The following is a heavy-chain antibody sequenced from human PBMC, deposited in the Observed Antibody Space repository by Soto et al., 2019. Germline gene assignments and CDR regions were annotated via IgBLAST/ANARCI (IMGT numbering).Heavy chain of an antibody. CDR3: AKDLYYYDSSGYSNPPQCFDY. CDR1: GFTFSSYA. CDR2: ISGSGGST. D-gene: IGHD3-22*01. Sequence: PGGSLRLSCAASGFTFSSYAMSWVRQAPGKGLEWVSAISGSGGSTYYADSVKGRFTISRDNSKNTLYLQMNSLRAEDTAVYYCAKDLYYYDSSGYSNPPQCFDYWGQGTLVTVSS. J-gene: IGHJ4*02. V-gene: IGHV3-23*01.